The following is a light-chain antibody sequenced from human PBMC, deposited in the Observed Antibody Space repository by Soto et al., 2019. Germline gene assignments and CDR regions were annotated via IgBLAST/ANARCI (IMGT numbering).Light chain of an antibody. Sequence: EIVLTQSPATLSLSPGERATLSCRASQSVSSYLAWYQQKPGQAPRLLIYDASNRATGIPARFSGSGSGTDFTLNISSIETDDFAVSSCQQRSDWPSTFGGGTKVQIK. V-gene: IGKV3-11*01. CDR2: DAS. CDR1: QSVSSY. CDR3: QQRSDWPST. J-gene: IGKJ4*01.